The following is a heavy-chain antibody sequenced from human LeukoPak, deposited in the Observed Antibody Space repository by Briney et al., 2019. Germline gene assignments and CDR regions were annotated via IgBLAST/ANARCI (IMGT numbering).Heavy chain of an antibody. CDR3: ARLTPGDTLDY. Sequence: SETLSLTCTVSGGSISSSSYYWGWIRQRPGKGMEWIGSIYYSGSTYYNPSLKSRVTISVDTSKNQFSLKLSSVAAADTAVYYCARLTPGDTLDYWGQGTLVTVSS. V-gene: IGHV4-39*01. J-gene: IGHJ4*02. D-gene: IGHD3-10*01. CDR2: IYYSGST. CDR1: GGSISSSSYY.